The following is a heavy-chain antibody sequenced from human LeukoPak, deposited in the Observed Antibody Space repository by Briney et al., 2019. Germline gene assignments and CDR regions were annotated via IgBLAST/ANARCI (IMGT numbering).Heavy chain of an antibody. CDR1: GGSFSGYY. Sequence: SSETLSLTCAVYGGSFSGYYWSWIRQPPGKGLEWIGEINHSGSTNYNPSLKSRVTISVDTSKNQFSLKLSSVTAADTAVYYCARFRCDYYGLGSYCITPYSLDYWGQGTLVTVSS. V-gene: IGHV4-34*01. CDR2: INHSGST. D-gene: IGHD3-10*01. CDR3: ARFRCDYYGLGSYCITPYSLDY. J-gene: IGHJ4*02.